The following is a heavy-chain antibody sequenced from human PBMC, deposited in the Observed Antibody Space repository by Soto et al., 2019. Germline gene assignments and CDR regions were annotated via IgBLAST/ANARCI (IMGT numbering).Heavy chain of an antibody. CDR2: ISYDGSNK. CDR1: GFTFSSYA. V-gene: IGHV3-30-3*01. CDR3: ARGVAVVVAARGAGYGMDV. J-gene: IGHJ6*02. Sequence: QVQLVESGGGVVQPGRSLRLSWAASGFTFSSYAMHWVRRAPGKGLEWVAVISYDGSNKYYADSVKGRFTISRDNSKNTLYLQMNILRAEDTAVYYCARGVAVVVAARGAGYGMDVWGQGTTVTVSS. D-gene: IGHD2-15*01.